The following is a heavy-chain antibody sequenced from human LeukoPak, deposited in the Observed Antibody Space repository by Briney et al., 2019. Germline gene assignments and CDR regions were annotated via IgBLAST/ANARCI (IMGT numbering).Heavy chain of an antibody. CDR1: GCTFSSYS. CDR3: ARAFYGGKNYFDY. J-gene: IGHJ4*02. V-gene: IGHV3-21*01. Sequence: GASLRLSCAASGCTFSSYSMNWVRQAAGKGLEWVSSISTSSSYIYYADSVEGRFTISRDNAKNSLYLQMNSLRAEDTAVYYCARAFYGGKNYFDYWGQGTLVTVSS. D-gene: IGHD4-23*01. CDR2: ISTSSSYI.